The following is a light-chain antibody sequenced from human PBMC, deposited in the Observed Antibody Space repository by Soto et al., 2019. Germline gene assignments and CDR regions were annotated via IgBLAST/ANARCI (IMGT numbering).Light chain of an antibody. CDR3: QQYGTSEII. CDR2: DTS. Sequence: VLKQSPGTLSLSPGERATLSCRASQSLANSFIAWYQQKPGQAPRLLIYDTSSRASGIPDRFSGSGSGTDFTLTISRLETEDFAVFYCQQYGTSEIIFGQGTLLEIK. V-gene: IGKV3-20*01. CDR1: QSLANSF. J-gene: IGKJ5*01.